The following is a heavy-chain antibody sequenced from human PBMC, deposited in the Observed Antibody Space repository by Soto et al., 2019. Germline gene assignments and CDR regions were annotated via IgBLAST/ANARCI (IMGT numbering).Heavy chain of an antibody. D-gene: IGHD3-9*01. CDR1: GYTFTSYG. J-gene: IGHJ5*02. Sequence: ASVKVSCKASGYTFTSYGISWVRQAPGQGLEWMGWISAYNGNTNYAQKLQGRVTMTTDTSTSTAYMELRSLRSDDTAVYYCARDSSPLRYFDWLFSGNWFDPWGQGTLVTVSS. CDR3: ARDSSPLRYFDWLFSGNWFDP. V-gene: IGHV1-18*01. CDR2: ISAYNGNT.